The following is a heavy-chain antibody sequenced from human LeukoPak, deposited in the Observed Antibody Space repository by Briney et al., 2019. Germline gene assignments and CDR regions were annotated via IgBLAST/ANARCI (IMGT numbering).Heavy chain of an antibody. V-gene: IGHV3-23*01. Sequence: GGSLRLSCAASGFTFSTYVMSWVRQAPGKGLEWFSATSGSGGSTYYADSVKGRFTISRDNSKNTLYLQMNSLRAEDTAVYYCAKTLKQWLAPFDYWGQGTLVTVSS. CDR3: AKTLKQWLAPFDY. CDR2: TSGSGGST. D-gene: IGHD6-19*01. CDR1: GFTFSTYV. J-gene: IGHJ4*02.